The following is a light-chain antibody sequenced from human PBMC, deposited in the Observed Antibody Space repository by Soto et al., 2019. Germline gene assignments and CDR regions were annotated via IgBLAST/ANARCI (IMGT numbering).Light chain of an antibody. CDR3: QQRSNWPIT. J-gene: IGKJ4*01. CDR2: DAS. CDR1: QSVSSY. Sequence: EIVLTQSPATLSLSPGERATLSCRASQSVSSYLAWYQQKPGQAPRLLIYDASNRATGIPARFSGSGSGTDFTLTISSLEPEDFAVYYCQQRSNWPITFGSGTKVDIX. V-gene: IGKV3-11*01.